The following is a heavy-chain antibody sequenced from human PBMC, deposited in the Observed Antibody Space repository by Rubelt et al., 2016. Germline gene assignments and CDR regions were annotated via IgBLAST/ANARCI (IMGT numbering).Heavy chain of an antibody. CDR1: GYTFTGYS. V-gene: IGHV1-2*02. Sequence: QVQLVQSGAEVKKPGASVKVSCKASGYTFTGYSMHWMRQAPGHGLEWMGWIHPNSGCTNSAQKLQGRVTMTREPAISTAYMELSRLRSDDTAVYYCASSSGSYYSLDYWGQGTLVTVSS. CDR3: ASSSGSYYSLDY. CDR2: IHPNSGCT. J-gene: IGHJ4*02. D-gene: IGHD1-26*01.